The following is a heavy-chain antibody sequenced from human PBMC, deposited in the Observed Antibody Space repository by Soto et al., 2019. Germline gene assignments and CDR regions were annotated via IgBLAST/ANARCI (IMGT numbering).Heavy chain of an antibody. CDR3: AKACGGDCYYDY. Sequence: GGSLRISCAASGFTFCSYGMHGVRQAPGKGLEWVAVISYDGSNKYYADSVKGRFTISRDNSKNTLYLQMNSLRAEDTAVYYCAKACGGDCYYDYWGQGTLVTVSS. CDR2: ISYDGSNK. V-gene: IGHV3-30*18. J-gene: IGHJ4*02. CDR1: GFTFCSYG. D-gene: IGHD2-21*02.